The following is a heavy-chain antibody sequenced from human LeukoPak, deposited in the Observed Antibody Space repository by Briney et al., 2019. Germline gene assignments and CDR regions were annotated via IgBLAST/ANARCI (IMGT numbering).Heavy chain of an antibody. J-gene: IGHJ4*02. CDR3: AKIAYGANFFDY. V-gene: IGHV1-18*01. CDR2: ISTYNGNT. CDR1: GYTFINYD. D-gene: IGHD4/OR15-4a*01. Sequence: GASVKVSCKASGYTFINYDINWVRQAPGEGLEWMGWISTYNGNTNYAQKLQGRVTMTTDTSTSTVYMELRSLRSDDTAVYYCAKIAYGANFFDYWGQGTLVTVSS.